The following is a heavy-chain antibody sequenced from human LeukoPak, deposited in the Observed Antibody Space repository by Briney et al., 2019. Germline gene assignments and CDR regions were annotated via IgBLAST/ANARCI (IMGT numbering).Heavy chain of an antibody. J-gene: IGHJ4*02. CDR2: IRSSSSTI. CDR3: ARGSRSYTDFDY. D-gene: IGHD3-10*01. CDR1: GFSFSSYS. V-gene: IGHV3-48*02. Sequence: PGGSLRLSCAASGFSFSSYSMNWVRQAPGKGLEWVSYIRSSSSTIYYADSVKGRFTISRDNAKNSLYLQMNSLRDEDTAVYYCARGSRSYTDFDYWGQGTLVTVSS.